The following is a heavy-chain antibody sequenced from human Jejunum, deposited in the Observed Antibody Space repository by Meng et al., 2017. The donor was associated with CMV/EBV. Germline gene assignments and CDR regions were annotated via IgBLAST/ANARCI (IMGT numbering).Heavy chain of an antibody. CDR2: ISPQHGNT. V-gene: IGHV1-18*01. Sequence: SCKASAYTFSNYAFSRVRQAPGQGLEWMGWISPQHGNTNFAQKFQGRVSMTTETSTSTAYMELRSLTSEDTAVYYCARYYGSGALDYWGQGTLVTVSS. D-gene: IGHD3-10*01. CDR3: ARYYGSGALDY. J-gene: IGHJ4*02. CDR1: AYTFSNYA.